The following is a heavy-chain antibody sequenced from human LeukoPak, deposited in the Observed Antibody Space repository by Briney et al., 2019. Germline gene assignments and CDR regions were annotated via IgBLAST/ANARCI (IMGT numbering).Heavy chain of an antibody. V-gene: IGHV4-59*08. Sequence: SETLSLTCTVSGGSITGYYWTWIRQPPGKELEWIGYSYYSGSTNYNPSLKSRVTISVDTSKNQSSLKLSSVTAADTAVYYCARSYKLGAGDAFDICGQGTMVTVSS. CDR1: GGSITGYY. CDR3: ARSYKLGAGDAFDI. J-gene: IGHJ3*02. D-gene: IGHD1-26*01. CDR2: SYYSGST.